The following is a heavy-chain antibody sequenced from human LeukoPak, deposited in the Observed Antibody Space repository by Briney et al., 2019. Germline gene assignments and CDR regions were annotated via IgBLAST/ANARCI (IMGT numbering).Heavy chain of an antibody. CDR3: ARGVVAATLLAAFDI. V-gene: IGHV4-34*01. J-gene: IGHJ3*02. Sequence: SETLSLTCAVYGGSFSGYYWSWIRQPPGKGLEWIGEINHSGSTNYNPSLKSRVTISVDTSKNQFSLKLSSVTAADTAVYYCARGVVAATLLAAFDIWGQGTMVTVSS. CDR1: GGSFSGYY. CDR2: INHSGST. D-gene: IGHD2-15*01.